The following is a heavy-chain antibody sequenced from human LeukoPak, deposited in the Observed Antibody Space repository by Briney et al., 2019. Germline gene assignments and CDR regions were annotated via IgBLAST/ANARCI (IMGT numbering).Heavy chain of an antibody. J-gene: IGHJ4*02. Sequence: GGSLRLSCAASGFTFSSYGTHWVRQAPGKGLEWVAVIWYDGSNKYYADSVKGRFTISRDNSKNTLYLQMNSLRAEDTAVYYCARGEIAAAADYWGQGTLVTVSS. CDR3: ARGEIAAAADY. CDR1: GFTFSSYG. CDR2: IWYDGSNK. V-gene: IGHV3-33*01. D-gene: IGHD6-13*01.